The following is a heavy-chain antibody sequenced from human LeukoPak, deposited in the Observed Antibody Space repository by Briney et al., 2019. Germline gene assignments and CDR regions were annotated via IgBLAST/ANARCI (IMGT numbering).Heavy chain of an antibody. J-gene: IGHJ5*02. CDR2: LESVGTEK. CDR1: GFTLSSLG. Sequence: PGRSLRLSCVASGFTLSSLGLHWVRQPPGKWLEWVAVLESVGTEKYSDESVKCRFTISRDNSDNTVYLQMNDLRVEDTALYFCARESPYGVNYVFKGLDPWGEGALVTVSS. V-gene: IGHV3-33*01. CDR3: ARESPYGVNYVFKGLDP. D-gene: IGHD4-23*01.